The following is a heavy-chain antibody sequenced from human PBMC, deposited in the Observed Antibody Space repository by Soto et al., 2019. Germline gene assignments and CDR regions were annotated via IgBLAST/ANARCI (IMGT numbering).Heavy chain of an antibody. CDR1: GGSFSTYF. CDR3: ARERRVVGGYSSSWYDYFDS. V-gene: IGHV4-34*01. CDR2: INQSGSS. D-gene: IGHD6-13*01. J-gene: IGHJ4*02. Sequence: SSETLSLTCSVDGGSFSTYFWTWVRQPPGKXLEWIGEINQSGSSSYNPSLESRVSISVDTSKKQFSLKLSSVTAADTAVYYCARERRVVGGYSSSWYDYFDSWGQGTLVTVSS.